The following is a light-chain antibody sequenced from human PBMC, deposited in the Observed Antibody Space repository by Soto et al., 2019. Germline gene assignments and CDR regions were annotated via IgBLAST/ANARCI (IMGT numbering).Light chain of an antibody. V-gene: IGKV3-11*01. CDR2: DAS. J-gene: IGKJ1*01. CDR3: QQRSNWPWT. Sequence: EIVLTQSPATLSLSPGERATLSCRASQSVSSDLAWYQQRPGRAPRLLIYDASNRATGIPARFSGGGSVTDVTLTISSLEPEDFAVYYCQQRSNWPWTFGQGTKVEIK. CDR1: QSVSSD.